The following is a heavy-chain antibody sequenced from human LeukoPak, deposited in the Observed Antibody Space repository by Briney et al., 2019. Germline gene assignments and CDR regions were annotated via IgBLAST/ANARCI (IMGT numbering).Heavy chain of an antibody. CDR2: ISSSGSTI. J-gene: IGHJ4*02. Sequence: GGSLRLSCAASGFTFSSYEMNWVRQAPGKGLEWVSYISSSGSTIYYADSVKGRFTISRDNAKNSLYLQMNSLRAEDTAVYYCARAVQTPFDYWGQGTLVTVSS. D-gene: IGHD6-19*01. CDR1: GFTFSSYE. V-gene: IGHV3-48*03. CDR3: ARAVQTPFDY.